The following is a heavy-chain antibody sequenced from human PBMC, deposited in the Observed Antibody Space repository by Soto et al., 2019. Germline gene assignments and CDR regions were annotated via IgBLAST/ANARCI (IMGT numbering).Heavy chain of an antibody. D-gene: IGHD3-10*01. J-gene: IGHJ4*02. V-gene: IGHV3-33*01. Sequence: QVQLVESGGGVVQPGRSLRLSCAASGFTFSSYGMHWVRQAPGKGLEWVAVIWYDGSNKYYADSVKGRFTISRDNSKNTLYLQMNSLRAEDTAVYYCARGRLLLWFGESTTSYDYWGQGTLVTVSS. CDR2: IWYDGSNK. CDR3: ARGRLLLWFGESTTSYDY. CDR1: GFTFSSYG.